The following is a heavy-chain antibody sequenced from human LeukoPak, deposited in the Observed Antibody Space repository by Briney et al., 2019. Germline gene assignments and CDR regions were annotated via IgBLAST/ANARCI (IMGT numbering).Heavy chain of an antibody. CDR3: AKEFVYYYDSSGYYDPFDY. D-gene: IGHD3-22*01. V-gene: IGHV3-30*18. J-gene: IGHJ4*02. Sequence: GGSLRLSCAASGFTFSSYAMSWVRQAPGKGLEWVAVISYDGSNKYYGDSVKGRFTISRDNSKNTLYLQMNSLRAEDTAVYYCAKEFVYYYDSSGYYDPFDYWGQGTLVTVSS. CDR1: GFTFSSYA. CDR2: ISYDGSNK.